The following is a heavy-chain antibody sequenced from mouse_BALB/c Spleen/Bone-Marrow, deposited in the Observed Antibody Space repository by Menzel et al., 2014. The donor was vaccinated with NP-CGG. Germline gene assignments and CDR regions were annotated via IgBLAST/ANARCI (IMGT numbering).Heavy chain of an antibody. CDR2: IHPSDSET. J-gene: IGHJ1*01. CDR1: DYPFTSYW. Sequence: QVQLQQSGAELVRPGASVKLSCRASDYPFTSYWVNWVKQRPGQGLEWIGMIHPSDSETRLNQKFKDKATLTVDKSSSTAYMQLSSPTSEDSAVYYCARGGYDGWYFDVWGAGTTVTVSS. D-gene: IGHD2-2*01. CDR3: ARGGYDGWYFDV. V-gene: IGHV1-74*01.